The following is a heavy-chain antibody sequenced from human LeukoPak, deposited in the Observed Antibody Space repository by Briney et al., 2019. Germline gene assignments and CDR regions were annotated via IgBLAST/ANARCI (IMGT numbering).Heavy chain of an antibody. CDR1: GGPVTEYY. D-gene: IGHD1-26*01. Sequence: PSETLSLTCSVSGGPVTEYYWSWIRQPPGRGLEWIGYTYHTGSTNYSPSLKSRVTMSVDASRNQFPLKLVSVTAADTAVYYCARDRGSTGYYYLGSWGQGILVTVSS. CDR3: ARDRGSTGYYYLGS. J-gene: IGHJ4*02. CDR2: TYHTGST. V-gene: IGHV4-59*02.